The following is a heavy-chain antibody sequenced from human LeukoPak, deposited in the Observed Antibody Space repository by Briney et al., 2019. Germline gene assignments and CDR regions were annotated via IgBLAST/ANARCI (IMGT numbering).Heavy chain of an antibody. D-gene: IGHD3-10*01. CDR3: ARDEGYYGSGTPEY. CDR1: GFTFSSYT. CDR2: ISSSGNYI. J-gene: IGHJ4*02. Sequence: GGSLRLSCAASGFTFSSYTMNWVRQAPGKGLEWVSSISSSGNYINYADSVKGRFTISRDNANNSLYLQMNSLRAEDTAVYYCARDEGYYGSGTPEYWGQGTLVTVSS. V-gene: IGHV3-21*01.